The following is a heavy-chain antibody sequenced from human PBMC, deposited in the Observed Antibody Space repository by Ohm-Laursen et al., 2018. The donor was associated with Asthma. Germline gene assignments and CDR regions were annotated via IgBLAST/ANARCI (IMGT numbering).Heavy chain of an antibody. D-gene: IGHD1-26*01. V-gene: IGHV3-72*01. CDR1: GDTFNIFGNYW. CDR3: ARDLLNWDAAFDV. Sequence: SLRLSCAASGDTFNIFGNYWMAWVRQAPGKGLEWVGRIRSKAQSYTTEYAASVKGRFTISRDDSKNSLYLQMNSLQTEDTALYYCARDLLNWDAAFDVWGQGTMVTVSS. J-gene: IGHJ3*01. CDR2: IRSKAQSYTT.